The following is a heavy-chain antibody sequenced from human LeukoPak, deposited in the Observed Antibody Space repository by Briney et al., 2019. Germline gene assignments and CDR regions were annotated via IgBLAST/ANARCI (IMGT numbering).Heavy chain of an antibody. J-gene: IGHJ4*02. CDR1: GGSFSGYY. CDR2: INHSGST. CDR3: ARVPTTVVPFDY. D-gene: IGHD4-17*01. V-gene: IGHV4-34*01. Sequence: SETLSLTCAVYGGSFSGYYWSWIRQPPGKGLEWIGEINHSGSTNYNPSLKSRVTISVDTFKNQFSLRLSSVTAADTAVYYCARVPTTVVPFDYWGQGTLVTVSS.